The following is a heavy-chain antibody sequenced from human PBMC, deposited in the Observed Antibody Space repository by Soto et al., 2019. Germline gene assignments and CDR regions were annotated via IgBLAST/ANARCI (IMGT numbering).Heavy chain of an antibody. V-gene: IGHV3-30-3*01. CDR3: ARDGDNGDYNQAGLDY. CDR1: GFTFSSYA. J-gene: IGHJ4*02. Sequence: PGGSLRLSCAASGFTFSSYAMHWVRQAPGKGLEWVAVISYDGSNKYYADSVKGRFTISRDNSKNTLYLQMNSLRAEDTAVYYCARDGDNGDYNQAGLDYWGQGTLVTVSS. D-gene: IGHD4-17*01. CDR2: ISYDGSNK.